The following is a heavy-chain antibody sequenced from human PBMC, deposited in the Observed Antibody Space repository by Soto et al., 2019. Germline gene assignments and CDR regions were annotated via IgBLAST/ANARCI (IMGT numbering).Heavy chain of an antibody. CDR1: GFAFSTYG. J-gene: IGHJ6*03. CDR2: TTCDGSTI. D-gene: IGHD5-12*01. V-gene: IGHV3-30*03. CDR3: ARETSGYAGYMDV. Sequence: GGSLRLSCAASGFAFSTYGMHWVRQAPGKGLEWVAVTTCDGSTINYADSVKGRFTISRDNARTSLYLQMNSLRIEDTAVYYCARETSGYAGYMDVWGKGTTVTVSS.